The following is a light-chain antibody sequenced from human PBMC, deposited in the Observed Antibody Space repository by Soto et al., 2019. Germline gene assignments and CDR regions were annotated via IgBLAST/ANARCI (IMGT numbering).Light chain of an antibody. V-gene: IGKV1-9*01. J-gene: IGKJ1*01. CDR2: AAS. CDR3: LQYSSHSWT. CDR1: QVISTS. Sequence: DIQLTQSPSFLSPSIGESVTITCRASQVISTSLAWYQVKPGKAPKLLIYAASTLESGVPSRFSGSGSGTEFTLTISRLQPDDVATYYCLQYSSHSWTFGQGTKVDIK.